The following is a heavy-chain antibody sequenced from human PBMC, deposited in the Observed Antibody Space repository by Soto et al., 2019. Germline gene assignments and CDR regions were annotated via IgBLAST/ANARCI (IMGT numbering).Heavy chain of an antibody. D-gene: IGHD6-19*01. CDR2: INQDGGVT. J-gene: IGHJ4*02. Sequence: PGRSLRLSCVASGFTCISSFMGWIRQAPGKGLEWVANINQDGGVTYYVDSVEGRFTISRDNTKDSLYLQMNSLRGEDTAIYYCARYYRGSGRYFFDYWCQGTLVTLSS. CDR1: GFTCISSF. CDR3: ARYYRGSGRYFFDY. V-gene: IGHV3-7*03.